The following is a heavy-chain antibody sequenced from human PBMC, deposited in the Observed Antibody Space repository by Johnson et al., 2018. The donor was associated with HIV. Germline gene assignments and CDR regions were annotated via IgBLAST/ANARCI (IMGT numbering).Heavy chain of an antibody. CDR1: GFTFNSYD. V-gene: IGHV3-13*01. J-gene: IGHJ3*02. D-gene: IGHD3-22*01. Sequence: EVLLLESGGGLVQPGGSLRLSCAASGFTFNSYDVHWVRQPTGKGLEWVSGIGTAGDTNYSGSVKGRFTISRENAKNSLYLQINSLGAGDTAVYYCTRSKPRYYDVGPRGAFDIWGQGTVVAVSS. CDR3: TRSKPRYYDVGPRGAFDI. CDR2: IGTAGDT.